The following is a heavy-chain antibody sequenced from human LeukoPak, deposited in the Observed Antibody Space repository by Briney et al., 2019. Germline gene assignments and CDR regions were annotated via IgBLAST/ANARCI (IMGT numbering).Heavy chain of an antibody. V-gene: IGHV1-46*01. CDR1: GYTFTSYY. J-gene: IGHJ4*02. Sequence: ASVKVSCKSSGYTFTSYYMYWVRQAPGQGLEWMGIINPSGGSTSYAQKFQGRVTMTRDTSTSTVYMELSNLRSEDTAVYYCARDLPPYYFDYWGQGTLVTVSS. CDR3: ARDLPPYYFDY. CDR2: INPSGGST.